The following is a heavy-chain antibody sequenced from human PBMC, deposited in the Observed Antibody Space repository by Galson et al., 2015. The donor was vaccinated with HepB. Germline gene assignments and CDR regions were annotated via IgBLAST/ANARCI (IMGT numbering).Heavy chain of an antibody. J-gene: IGHJ4*02. V-gene: IGHV4-34*01. CDR3: ARYSSPFDY. CDR2: INHSGST. D-gene: IGHD6-13*01. CDR1: GGSFSGYY. Sequence: TLSLTCAVYGGSFSGYYWSWIRQPPGKGLERIGEINHSGSTNYNPSLKSRVTISVDTSKNQFSLKLSSVTAADTAVYYCARYSSPFDYWGQGTLVTVSS.